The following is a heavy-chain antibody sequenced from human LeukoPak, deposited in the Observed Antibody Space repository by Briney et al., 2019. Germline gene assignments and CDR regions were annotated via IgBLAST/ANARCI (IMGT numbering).Heavy chain of an antibody. V-gene: IGHV3-53*01. D-gene: IGHD3-10*01. CDR3: ARYLRVRGVPDYMDV. CDR2: IHKNAIT. CDR1: DFTVSSNY. J-gene: IGHJ6*03. Sequence: GGSLRLSCAASDFTVSSNYMTWVRQPPGKGLEWVSVIHKNAITSYADTVRGRFTISRDNSKNTLYLKMNNLRVADTAVYYCARYLRVRGVPDYMDVWGKGTTVTVYS.